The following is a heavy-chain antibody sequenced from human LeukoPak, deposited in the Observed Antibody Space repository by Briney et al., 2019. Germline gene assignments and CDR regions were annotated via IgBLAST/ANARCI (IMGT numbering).Heavy chain of an antibody. CDR1: GYTLTELS. CDR3: ATDYYDSSAPYGMDV. CDR2: FDPEDGET. Sequence: GASVKVSCKVSGYTLTELSMHWVRQAPGKGLEWMGGFDPEDGETIYAQKFQGRVTITADESTSTAYMELSSLRSEDTAVYYCATDYYDSSAPYGMDVWGQGTTVTVSS. V-gene: IGHV1-24*01. D-gene: IGHD3-22*01. J-gene: IGHJ6*02.